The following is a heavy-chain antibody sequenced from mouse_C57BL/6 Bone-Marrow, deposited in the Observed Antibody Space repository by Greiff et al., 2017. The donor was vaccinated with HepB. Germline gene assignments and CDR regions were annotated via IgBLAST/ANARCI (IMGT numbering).Heavy chain of an antibody. J-gene: IGHJ2*01. V-gene: IGHV14-4*01. CDR3: TTGRTSY. D-gene: IGHD1-1*01. CDR2: IDPENGDT. CDR1: GFTITDDY. Sequence: EVQLQQSGAELVRPGASVKLSCTASGFTITDDYMHWVKQSPEQGLEWIGWIDPENGDTEYASKFQGKATITADTSSNTAYLQLSSLTSEDTAVYYWTTGRTSYWGWGTTLTVSA.